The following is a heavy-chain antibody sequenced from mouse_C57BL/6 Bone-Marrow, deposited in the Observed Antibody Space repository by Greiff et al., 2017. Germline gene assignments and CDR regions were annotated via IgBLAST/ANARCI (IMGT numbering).Heavy chain of an antibody. CDR2: IYPRSGNT. CDR1: GYTFTSSG. V-gene: IGHV1-81*01. J-gene: IGHJ2*01. Sequence: QVQLQQSGAELARPGASVKLSCKASGYTFTSSGISWVKQRTGQGLEWIGEIYPRSGNTYYNEKFKGKATLAADKSSSTAYMELRSLTSEDSAVYFCARGDYYGSSYGDYWGQGTTLTGSS. CDR3: ARGDYYGSSYGDY. D-gene: IGHD1-1*01.